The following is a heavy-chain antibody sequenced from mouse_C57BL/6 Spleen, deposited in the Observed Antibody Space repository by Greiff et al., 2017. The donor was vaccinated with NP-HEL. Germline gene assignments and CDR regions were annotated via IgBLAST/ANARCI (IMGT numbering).Heavy chain of an antibody. V-gene: IGHV1-7*01. CDR3: AKRGDYDVTSAMDY. CDR1: GYTFTSYW. CDR2: INPSSGYT. D-gene: IGHD2-4*01. J-gene: IGHJ4*01. Sequence: QVQLQQSGAELAKPGASVKLSCKASGYTFTSYWMHWVKQRPGQGLEWIGYINPSSGYTKYNQKFKYKATLTADKSSSTAYMQLGSLTYEDSAVYYCAKRGDYDVTSAMDYWGQGTSVTVSS.